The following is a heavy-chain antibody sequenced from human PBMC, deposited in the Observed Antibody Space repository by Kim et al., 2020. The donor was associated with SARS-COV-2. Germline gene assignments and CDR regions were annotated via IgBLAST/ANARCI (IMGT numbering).Heavy chain of an antibody. CDR2: ISYDGSNK. J-gene: IGHJ6*01. CDR1: GFTFSSYA. D-gene: IGHD3-3*01. Sequence: GGSLRLSCAASGFTFSSYAMHWVRQAPGKGLEWVAVISYDGSNKYYADSVKGRFTISRDNSKNTLYLQMNSLRAEDTAVYYCARGVRFLEKTKWGSLNY. CDR3: ARGVRFLEKTKWGSLNY. V-gene: IGHV3-30-3*01.